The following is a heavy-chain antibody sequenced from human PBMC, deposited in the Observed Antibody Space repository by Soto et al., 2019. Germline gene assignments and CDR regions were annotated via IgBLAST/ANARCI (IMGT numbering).Heavy chain of an antibody. V-gene: IGHV4-4*02. Sequence: QVQLQESGPGLVKPSGTLSLTCAVSSGSISSSNWWSWVRHPPGKGLEWIGEIYHRGSTNYNPSLKSRVTISVDKSKNQFSLKLSSVTAADTAVYYCARLSVTTSFYYYYYMDVWGKGTTVTVSS. CDR2: IYHRGST. CDR3: ARLSVTTSFYYYYYMDV. D-gene: IGHD4-17*01. CDR1: SGSISSSNW. J-gene: IGHJ6*03.